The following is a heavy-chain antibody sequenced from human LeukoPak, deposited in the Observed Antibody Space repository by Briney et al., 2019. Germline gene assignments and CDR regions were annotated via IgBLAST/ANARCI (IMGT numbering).Heavy chain of an antibody. J-gene: IGHJ4*02. CDR3: AKDRYDFWSGYPEYYFDY. V-gene: IGHV3-30*02. CDR2: IRYDGSNK. D-gene: IGHD3-3*01. Sequence: GGSLRLSCAASGFTFSSYGMHWVRQAPGKGLEWVAFIRYDGSNKYYADSVKGRFTISRDNSKNTLYLQMNSLRAEDAAVYYCAKDRYDFWSGYPEYYFDYWGQGTLVTVSS. CDR1: GFTFSSYG.